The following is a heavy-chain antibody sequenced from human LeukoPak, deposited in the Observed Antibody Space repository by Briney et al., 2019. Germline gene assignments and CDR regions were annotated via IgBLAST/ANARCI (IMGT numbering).Heavy chain of an antibody. CDR2: IHSSSGTV. CDR3: ARDRLGAGSFDI. Sequence: PAGALRVSCAASGFTFSTYIMNWVGQAPGKGMELISYIHSSSGTVYYADSVKGRFTISRDNAKNSLYLQMNSLRDEDTAVYYCARDRLGAGSFDIWGQGTMVTVSS. D-gene: IGHD7-27*01. CDR1: GFTFSTYI. J-gene: IGHJ3*02. V-gene: IGHV3-48*02.